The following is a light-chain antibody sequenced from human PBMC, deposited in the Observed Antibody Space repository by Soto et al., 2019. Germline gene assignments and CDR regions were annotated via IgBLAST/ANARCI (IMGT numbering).Light chain of an antibody. Sequence: ENVLTQSPGTLSSSPGERATLSCRASQTVISSYLAWYQQKPGQAPSLLVYATSSRPAGIPDRFSGSGSGTDFTLTISRLEPEDIAVYYCQKYDSSQLTFGGGTKVEIK. J-gene: IGKJ4*01. CDR1: QTVISSY. V-gene: IGKV3-20*01. CDR3: QKYDSSQLT. CDR2: ATS.